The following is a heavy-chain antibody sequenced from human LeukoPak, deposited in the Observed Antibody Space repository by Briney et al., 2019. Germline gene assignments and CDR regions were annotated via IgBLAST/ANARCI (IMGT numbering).Heavy chain of an antibody. CDR1: GFIVSSNA. J-gene: IGHJ4*02. Sequence: GGSLRLSCAASGFIVSSNAMGWVRQAPGKAPDWVSGMSAAGGSTYYADSVKGRFTISRDNSKNTLYLQMNSLRAEDTAVYYCAKWGTGIPFDYWGQGTLVTVS. V-gene: IGHV3-23*01. D-gene: IGHD3-16*01. CDR3: AKWGTGIPFDY. CDR2: MSAAGGST.